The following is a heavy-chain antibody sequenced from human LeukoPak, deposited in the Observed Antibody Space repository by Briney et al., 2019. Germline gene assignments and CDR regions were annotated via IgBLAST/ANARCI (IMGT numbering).Heavy chain of an antibody. J-gene: IGHJ4*02. CDR3: AKARSYGYFDY. Sequence: PGGSLRPSCAASGFTFSSYAMSWVRQAPGKGLEWVSGISGSGISTYYADSVKGRFTISRDSSKNTLYLQMNSLRAEDTAIYYCAKARSYGYFDYWGQGTLVTVSS. D-gene: IGHD5-18*01. CDR2: ISGSGIST. V-gene: IGHV3-23*01. CDR1: GFTFSSYA.